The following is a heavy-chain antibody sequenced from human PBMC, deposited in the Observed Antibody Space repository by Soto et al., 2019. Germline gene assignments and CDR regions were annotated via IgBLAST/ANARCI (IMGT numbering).Heavy chain of an antibody. D-gene: IGHD3-22*01. Sequence: QVQLVRSGAEVKKPGASVKVSCKASGDIFTSYGISWVRQAPGQGLEWMGWISAYNGNTNYAQKFQGRVTMTTDTSTRPAYMELRSLRSDDTAVYYCARDQEGITMVVGGTWGQGTLVTVSS. J-gene: IGHJ5*02. CDR1: GDIFTSYG. CDR2: ISAYNGNT. CDR3: ARDQEGITMVVGGT. V-gene: IGHV1-18*01.